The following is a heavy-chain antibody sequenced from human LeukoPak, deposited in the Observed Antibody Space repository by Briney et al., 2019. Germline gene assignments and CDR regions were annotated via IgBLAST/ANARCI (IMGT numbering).Heavy chain of an antibody. Sequence: SETLSLTCTVSRGSIRTADYYWAWVRQPPGEGLEWLGSIYFSGTPYFNPSLKSRVAVSIDTSKSQFSLKVTSVDASDTAVYFCARTSSWYAGAWFDSWGQGTLVTVSS. CDR2: IYFSGTP. D-gene: IGHD6-13*01. J-gene: IGHJ5*01. CDR3: ARTSSWYAGAWFDS. V-gene: IGHV4-39*01. CDR1: RGSIRTADYY.